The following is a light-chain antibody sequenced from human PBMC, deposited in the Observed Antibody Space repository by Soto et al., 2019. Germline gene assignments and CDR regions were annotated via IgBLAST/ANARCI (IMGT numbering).Light chain of an antibody. CDR3: QQYGNSLT. Sequence: EIGLTQSPGTLSLSPGERVTLSYRASQSVYNNYLAWYQQRPGQAPRTLIYGASSRATGIPDRFSGSGSGTDFTLSISGLEPEDSAVYYCQQYGNSLTLGGGTKVDIK. CDR1: QSVYNNY. CDR2: GAS. V-gene: IGKV3-20*01. J-gene: IGKJ4*01.